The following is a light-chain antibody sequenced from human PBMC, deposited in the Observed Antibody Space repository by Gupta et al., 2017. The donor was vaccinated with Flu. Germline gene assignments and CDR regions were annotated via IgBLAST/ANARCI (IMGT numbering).Light chain of an antibody. CDR2: TVT. J-gene: IGLJ3*02. CDR3: CEFANSGSCV. V-gene: IGLV2-14*03. CDR1: SSDGGAVDF. Sequence: SALTHPASVSGSPGQSITISCAGTSSDGGAVDFVSWHQQHPGKAPKLMNYTVTNRPSGVSDRVSGSRSGNTVSLTISGLQAEDESDYHCCEFANSGSCVFGGGTKVTVL.